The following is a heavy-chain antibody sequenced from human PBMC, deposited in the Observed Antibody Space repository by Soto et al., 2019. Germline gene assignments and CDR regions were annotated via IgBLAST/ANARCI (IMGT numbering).Heavy chain of an antibody. V-gene: IGHV3-7*05. J-gene: IGHJ5*02. Sequence: GGELRHSCAGSGVTLSSYWKNLVRPAPGKRLGWVANIKQEGSEKYYVDSVKGRFTISRDNAKNSLYLQMNSLRAEDTAVYYCARDRANGIWYGELLFPPWFDPWGQGTLVTVSS. D-gene: IGHD3-10*01. CDR1: GVTLSSYW. CDR2: IKQEGSEK. CDR3: ARDRANGIWYGELLFPPWFDP.